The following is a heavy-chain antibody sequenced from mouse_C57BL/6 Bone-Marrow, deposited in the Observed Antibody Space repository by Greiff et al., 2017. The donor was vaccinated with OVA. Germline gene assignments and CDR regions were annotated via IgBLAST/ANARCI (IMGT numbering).Heavy chain of an antibody. CDR1: GFTFSSYA. CDR2: ISDGGSYT. D-gene: IGHD4-1*01. CDR3: ARDELGLRYFDV. V-gene: IGHV5-4*01. Sequence: EVQVVESGGGLVKPGGSLKLSCAASGFTFSSYAMSWVRQTPEKRLEWVATISDGGSYTYYPDNVKGRFTISRDNAKNNLYLQMSHLKSEDTAMYYCARDELGLRYFDVWGTGTTVTVSS. J-gene: IGHJ1*03.